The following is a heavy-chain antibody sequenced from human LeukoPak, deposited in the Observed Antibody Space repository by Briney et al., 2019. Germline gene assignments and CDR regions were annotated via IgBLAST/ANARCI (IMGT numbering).Heavy chain of an antibody. Sequence: ASVKVSFKTSGYTFTNYDINWVRQATGQGLEWMGWMNPKSGNTGSAQRFQGRVTLTRDTSISTAYMELSSLRSEDTAVYYCARSYDFWGGDSEGGPLSGFYYYYYYGMDVWGQGTTVTVSS. CDR3: ARSYDFWGGDSEGGPLSGFYYYYYYGMDV. CDR2: MNPKSGNT. CDR1: GYTFTNYD. V-gene: IGHV1-8*01. D-gene: IGHD3-3*01. J-gene: IGHJ6*02.